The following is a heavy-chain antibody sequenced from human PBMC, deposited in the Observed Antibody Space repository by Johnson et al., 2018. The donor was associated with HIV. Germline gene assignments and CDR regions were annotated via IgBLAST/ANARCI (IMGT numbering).Heavy chain of an antibody. Sequence: QMLLVESGGGLVKPGGSLRLSCAASGFSFSDFYMRWIRQAPRKGLKWISYISSSDSTIYYADSVKGRFTISRDNAKNTLYLQMNSLRADDPAFMYCAKEGPSWRAGFDIWSQGTMVTVSS. V-gene: IGHV3-11*04. D-gene: IGHD1-1*01. CDR3: AKEGPSWRAGFDI. CDR2: ISSSDSTI. CDR1: GFSFSDFY. J-gene: IGHJ3*02.